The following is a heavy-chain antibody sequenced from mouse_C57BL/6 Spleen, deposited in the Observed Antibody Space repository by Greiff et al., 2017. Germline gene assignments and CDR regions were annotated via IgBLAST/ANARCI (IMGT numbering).Heavy chain of an antibody. J-gene: IGHJ4*01. D-gene: IGHD2-5*01. Sequence: EVQLQQSGPELVKPGASVKISCKASGYTFTDYYMNWVKQSHGKSLEWIGDINPNNGGTSYNQKFKGKATLTVDKSSSTAYMELRSLTSEDSAVYYCARHRNSRYSNYAMDYWGQGTSVTVSS. CDR3: ARHRNSRYSNYAMDY. V-gene: IGHV1-26*01. CDR2: INPNNGGT. CDR1: GYTFTDYY.